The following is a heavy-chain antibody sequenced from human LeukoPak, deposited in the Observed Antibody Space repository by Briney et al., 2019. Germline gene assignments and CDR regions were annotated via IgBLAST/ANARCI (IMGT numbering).Heavy chain of an antibody. V-gene: IGHV3-30*02. D-gene: IGHD3-10*01. J-gene: IGHJ4*02. CDR3: AKDRVGYYGSGSYFDY. CDR1: GFTFSSYG. CDR2: IRYDGSNK. Sequence: GGSLRLSCAASGFTFSSYGMHWVRQAPGKGLEWVAFIRYDGSNKYYADSVKGRFTISRDNSKNTLNLQMNSLRAEDTAVYYCAKDRVGYYGSGSYFDYWGQGTLVTVSS.